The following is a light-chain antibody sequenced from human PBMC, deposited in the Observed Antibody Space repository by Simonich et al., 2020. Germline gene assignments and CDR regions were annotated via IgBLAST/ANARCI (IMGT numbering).Light chain of an antibody. Sequence: EIVLTQSPATLSLSPGERATLSCRARQSVSSYLAWYQQKPGQAPRLLIYDASNRATGIPARFSGSGSGTDFTLTISSLQAEDVAVYYCQQYYSTPYTFGQGTKLEIK. J-gene: IGKJ2*01. V-gene: IGKV3-11*01. CDR1: QSVSSY. CDR2: DAS. CDR3: QQYYSTPYT.